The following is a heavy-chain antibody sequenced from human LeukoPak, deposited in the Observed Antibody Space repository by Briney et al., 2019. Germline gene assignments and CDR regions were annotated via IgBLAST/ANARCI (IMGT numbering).Heavy chain of an antibody. J-gene: IGHJ4*02. Sequence: GGSLRLSCEASGFTFSSYSMNWVRQAPGKGLEWVSYISSSGSTIYYADSVKGRFTISRDNAKNSLYLQMNSLRAEDTAVYYCARDLSFDWLDVGDHWGQGTLVTVSS. CDR2: ISSSGSTI. CDR3: ARDLSFDWLDVGDH. D-gene: IGHD3-9*01. V-gene: IGHV3-48*03. CDR1: GFTFSSYS.